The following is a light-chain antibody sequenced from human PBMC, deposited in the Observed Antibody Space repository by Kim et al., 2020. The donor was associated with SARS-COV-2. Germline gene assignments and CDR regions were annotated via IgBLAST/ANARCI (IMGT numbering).Light chain of an antibody. CDR3: SSYTSSNTWV. CDR2: DVS. V-gene: IGLV2-14*03. J-gene: IGLJ3*02. CDR1: SSDVGGYNY. Sequence: GQSITISCDGSSSDVGGYNYVSWYQHHPGKAPKLMIYDVSKRPSGVSDRFSGSKSGNTASLTMSGLQCEDEADYYCSSYTSSNTWVFGGGTQLTVL.